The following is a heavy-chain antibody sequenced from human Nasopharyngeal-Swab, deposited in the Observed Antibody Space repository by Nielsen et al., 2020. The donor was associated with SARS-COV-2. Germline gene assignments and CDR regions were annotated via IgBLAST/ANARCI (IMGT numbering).Heavy chain of an antibody. CDR1: GFTFSSYD. V-gene: IGHV3-13*01. CDR3: ARGNVAVVQSLYYYYYYMDV. Sequence: GGSLRLSCAASGFTFSSYDMHWVRQATGKGLEWVSAIGTAGDTYYPGSVKGRFTISRENAKNSLYLQMNSLRAGDTAGYYCARGNVAVVQSLYYYYYYMDVWGKGTTVTVSS. D-gene: IGHD6-19*01. J-gene: IGHJ6*03. CDR2: IGTAGDT.